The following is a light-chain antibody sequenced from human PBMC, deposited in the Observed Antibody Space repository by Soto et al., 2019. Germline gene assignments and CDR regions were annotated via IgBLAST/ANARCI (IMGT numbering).Light chain of an antibody. V-gene: IGKV3-11*01. CDR3: QQRSNRIT. J-gene: IGKJ5*01. Sequence: EIVWTQSPATLSLSPGERATLSCRASRSVSRYLAWYQQKPGQAPRLLIYDTSYRAAGIPARFSGSGSATDSTLTIRSLQPEDFAVYYCQQRSNRITFGQGTRLEIK. CDR2: DTS. CDR1: RSVSRY.